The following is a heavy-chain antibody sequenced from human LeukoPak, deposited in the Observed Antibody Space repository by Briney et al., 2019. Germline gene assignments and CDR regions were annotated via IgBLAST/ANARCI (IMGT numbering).Heavy chain of an antibody. V-gene: IGHV1-2*02. CDR1: GYTFTVYY. Sequence: ASVKASCKASGYTFTVYYMNWVRQAPGQGLEWMGWINPNSGGTNYAQKFQGRVTMTRDTSITTAYMGLTRLRSDDTAVYYCARDPDYGGIIGGAIDYWGQGTLVTVSS. CDR3: ARDPDYGGIIGGAIDY. CDR2: INPNSGGT. J-gene: IGHJ4*02. D-gene: IGHD4-23*01.